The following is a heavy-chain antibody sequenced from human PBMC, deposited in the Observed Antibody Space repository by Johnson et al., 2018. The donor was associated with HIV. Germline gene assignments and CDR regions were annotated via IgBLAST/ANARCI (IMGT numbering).Heavy chain of an antibody. CDR2: ISYDGSNK. D-gene: IGHD6-13*01. CDR3: ARGIAAAPLWAFDI. J-gene: IGHJ3*02. V-gene: IGHV3-30*04. CDR1: GFTFSSYA. Sequence: QMQLVESGGGVVQPGRSLRLSCAASGFTFSSYAMHWVRQAPGKGLEWVAVISYDGSNKYYADSVKGRFTISRDNSKNTLYLQMNSLRAEDTAVYYCARGIAAAPLWAFDIWGQGTMVTVSS.